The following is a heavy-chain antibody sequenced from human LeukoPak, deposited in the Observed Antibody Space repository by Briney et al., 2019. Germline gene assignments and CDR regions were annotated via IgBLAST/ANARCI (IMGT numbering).Heavy chain of an antibody. CDR3: ARLQRAVTGTL. V-gene: IGHV3-48*03. CDR2: ISSSGSTI. CDR1: GFTFSSYE. J-gene: IGHJ4*02. Sequence: GGSLRLSCAASGFTFSSYEMNWVRQAPGKGLEWVSYISSSGSTIYYADSVKGRFTISRDNAKNSLYLQMNSLRGEDTAVYYCARLQRAVTGTLWGQGTLVIVSS. D-gene: IGHD6-19*01.